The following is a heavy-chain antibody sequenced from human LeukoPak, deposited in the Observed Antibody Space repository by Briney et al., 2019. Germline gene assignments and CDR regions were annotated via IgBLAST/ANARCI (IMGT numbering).Heavy chain of an antibody. V-gene: IGHV2-5*02. Sequence: SGPTLVKPTQTLTLTCTFSGFSLSTSGGVGGWIRQPPEKALDWFALIYWVDDKRYSPSLKSRLTITKGTSKNQVVLTMTNMDPVDTATYYCAHRPEYCSSISCYAPVWFDYWGQGTLVIVSS. CDR2: IYWVDDK. CDR3: AHRPEYCSSISCYAPVWFDY. J-gene: IGHJ4*02. CDR1: GFSLSTSGGV. D-gene: IGHD2-2*01.